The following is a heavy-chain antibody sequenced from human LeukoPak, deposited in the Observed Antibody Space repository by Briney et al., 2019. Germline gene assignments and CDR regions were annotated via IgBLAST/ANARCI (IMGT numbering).Heavy chain of an antibody. CDR3: ARDSSIAARLPRGRFDY. J-gene: IGHJ4*02. Sequence: GGSLRLSCAASGFTFSSYSMNWVRQAPGKGLEWVAVISYDGSNKYYADSVKGRFTISRDNSKNTLYLQMNSLRAEDTAVYYCARDSSIAARLPRGRFDYWGQGTLVTVSS. CDR2: ISYDGSNK. V-gene: IGHV3-30*03. CDR1: GFTFSSYS. D-gene: IGHD6-6*01.